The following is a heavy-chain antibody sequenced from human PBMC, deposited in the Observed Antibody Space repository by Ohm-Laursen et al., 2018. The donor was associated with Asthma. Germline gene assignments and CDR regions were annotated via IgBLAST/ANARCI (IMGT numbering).Heavy chain of an antibody. CDR2: IYYSGST. Sequence: SQTLSLTCAVSGGSISSGGYSWSWIRQPPGKGLEWIGYIYYSGSTYYNPSLKSRVTISVDTSKNQFSLKLSSVTAADTAVYYCARDTGPPWFDPWGQGTLVTVSS. J-gene: IGHJ5*02. D-gene: IGHD4-11*01. V-gene: IGHV4-31*11. CDR1: GGSISSGGYS. CDR3: ARDTGPPWFDP.